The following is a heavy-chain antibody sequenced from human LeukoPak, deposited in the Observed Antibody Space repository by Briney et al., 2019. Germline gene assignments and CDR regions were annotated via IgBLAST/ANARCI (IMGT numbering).Heavy chain of an antibody. CDR2: IGTAGDT. D-gene: IGHD3-10*01. J-gene: IGHJ6*02. V-gene: IGHV3-13*01. CDR3: ARGSRGHGSGSYNYYYYGMDV. CDR1: GFTFSSYD. Sequence: GSLGLSCAASGFTFSSYDMHWVRQATGKGLEWVSAIGTAGDTYYPGSVKGRFTISRENAKNSLYLQMNSLRAGDTAVYYCARGSRGHGSGSYNYYYYGMDVWGQGTTVTVSS.